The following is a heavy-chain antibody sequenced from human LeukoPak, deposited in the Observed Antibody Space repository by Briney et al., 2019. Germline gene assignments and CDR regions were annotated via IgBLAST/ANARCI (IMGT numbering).Heavy chain of an antibody. CDR1: GFTFSNYA. V-gene: IGHV3-23*01. CDR2: ISGSSGST. Sequence: GGSLRLSCVASGFTFSNYAVSWVRQAPGKRLEWVSTISGSSGSTYYADSVKGRFTISRDNSRNTLFLQMNSLGAEDTALHYCAKVRFGHLGSFDYWGQGTLVTVSS. D-gene: IGHD3-16*01. CDR3: AKVRFGHLGSFDY. J-gene: IGHJ4*02.